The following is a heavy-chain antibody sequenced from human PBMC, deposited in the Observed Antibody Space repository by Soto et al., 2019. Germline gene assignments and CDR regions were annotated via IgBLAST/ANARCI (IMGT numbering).Heavy chain of an antibody. Sequence: SVKVSCKASGGTFSSYAISWVRQAPGQGLEWMGGIIPIFGTANYAQKFQGRVTISRDASASTAYMELSSLRCEDTAVYYCARGGYSYGYLAYIDHWGQG. J-gene: IGHJ4*02. D-gene: IGHD5-18*01. CDR3: ARGGYSYGYLAYIDH. CDR1: GGTFSSYA. CDR2: IIPIFGTA. V-gene: IGHV1-69*05.